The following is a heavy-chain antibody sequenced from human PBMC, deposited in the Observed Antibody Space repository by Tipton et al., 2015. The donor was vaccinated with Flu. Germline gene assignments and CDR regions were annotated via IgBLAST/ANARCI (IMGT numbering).Heavy chain of an antibody. CDR2: ISSSAIT. Sequence: TLSLTCTVSGDSISAYYWSWIRQPPGKGLEWIGYISSSAITNYSPSLRSRVTISVDRSENQLSLTLNSVTAADTAMYYCARRVAGNGGWYLGLWGRGTLVTVSS. V-gene: IGHV4-4*09. J-gene: IGHJ2*01. D-gene: IGHD6-19*01. CDR1: GDSISAYY. CDR3: ARRVAGNGGWYLGL.